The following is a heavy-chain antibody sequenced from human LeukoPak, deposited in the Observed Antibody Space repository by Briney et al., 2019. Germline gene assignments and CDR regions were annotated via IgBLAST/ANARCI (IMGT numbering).Heavy chain of an antibody. CDR2: IYSGGST. Sequence: GGSLRLSCAASGFTVSSNYMSWVRQAPGKGLEWVSVIYSGGSTYYADSVKGRFTISRHNSKNTLHLQMNSLRAEDTAVYYCARGFGSGYDLAFDYWGQGTLATVSS. J-gene: IGHJ4*02. D-gene: IGHD5-12*01. CDR3: ARGFGSGYDLAFDY. V-gene: IGHV3-53*04. CDR1: GFTVSSNY.